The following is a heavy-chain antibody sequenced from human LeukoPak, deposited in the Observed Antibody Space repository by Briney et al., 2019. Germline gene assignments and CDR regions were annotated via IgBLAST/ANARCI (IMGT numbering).Heavy chain of an antibody. CDR2: IWYDGSNK. CDR3: ARDRLAYCGGGCYWGDPFDI. Sequence: GGSLRLSCAASGXTFSSYGMHWVRQAPGKGLEWVAVIWYDGSNKYYADSVKGRFTISRDNSKNTLYLQMNSLRAEDTAVYYCARDRLAYCGGGCYWGDPFDIWGQGTMVTVSS. V-gene: IGHV3-33*01. D-gene: IGHD2-21*02. CDR1: GXTFSSYG. J-gene: IGHJ3*02.